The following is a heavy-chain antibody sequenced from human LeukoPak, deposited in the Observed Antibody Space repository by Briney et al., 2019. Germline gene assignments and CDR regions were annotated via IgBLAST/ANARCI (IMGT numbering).Heavy chain of an antibody. CDR2: ISGSGGST. Sequence: PGGSLRLSCAASGFTFSSYAMSWVRQAPGKGLEWVSAISGSGGSTYYADSVKGRFTISGDNSKNTLYLQMNSLRAEGTAVYYCAMGRVWHFDYWGQGTLVTVSS. V-gene: IGHV3-23*01. CDR1: GFTFSSYA. CDR3: AMGRVWHFDY. D-gene: IGHD3-16*01. J-gene: IGHJ4*02.